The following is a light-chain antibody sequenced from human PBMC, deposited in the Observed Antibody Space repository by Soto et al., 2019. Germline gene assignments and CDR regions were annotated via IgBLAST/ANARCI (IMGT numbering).Light chain of an antibody. CDR3: QQVNVYPST. V-gene: IGKV1-9*01. Sequence: IPLTQSPSSLSASVGDRVTITCRASQGISSYLGWYQQKPGKAPNLLIHDASTLHSGVPSRFSGGGSGTDFTLTISSLQPEDFATYYCQQVNVYPSTFGGGTKVEIK. CDR1: QGISSY. CDR2: DAS. J-gene: IGKJ4*01.